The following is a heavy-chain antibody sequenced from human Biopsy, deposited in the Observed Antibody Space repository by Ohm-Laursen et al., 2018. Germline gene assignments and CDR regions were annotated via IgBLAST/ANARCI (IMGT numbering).Heavy chain of an antibody. CDR2: SIPMLGIA. D-gene: IGHD1-1*01. CDR1: GGSSSNSG. Sequence: SSVKVSCKTSGGSSSNSGITWVRQAPGQGLEWMGRSIPMLGIANYAQKFQDRLTITSDKFTRTAYMELSSLRSEDTAVYYCAADINVWNVNYWGQGTQVTVSS. J-gene: IGHJ4*02. V-gene: IGHV1-69*04. CDR3: AADINVWNVNY.